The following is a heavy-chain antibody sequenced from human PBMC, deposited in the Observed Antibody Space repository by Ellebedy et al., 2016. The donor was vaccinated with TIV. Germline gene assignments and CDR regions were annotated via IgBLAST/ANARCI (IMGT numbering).Heavy chain of an antibody. CDR2: FDPEDGET. CDR3: ATDRPSGSYSAEYFQH. D-gene: IGHD1-26*01. Sequence: AASVKVSCKVSGYTPTELSMHWVRQALGKGLEWMGGFDPEDGETIYAQKFQGRVTMTEDTSTDTAYMELSSLRSEDTAVYYCATDRPSGSYSAEYFQHWGQGTLVTVSS. CDR1: GYTPTELS. J-gene: IGHJ1*01. V-gene: IGHV1-24*01.